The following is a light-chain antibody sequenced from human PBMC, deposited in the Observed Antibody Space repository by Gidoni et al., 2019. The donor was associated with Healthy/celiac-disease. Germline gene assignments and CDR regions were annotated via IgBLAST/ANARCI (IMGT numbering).Light chain of an antibody. CDR1: QSVLYSSNNKNY. CDR2: WAS. CDR3: QQYYSTPPT. V-gene: IGKV4-1*01. J-gene: IGKJ5*01. Sequence: DLVMTQSPDPLAVSLGERATINCKSSQSVLYSSNNKNYLAWYQQKPGQPPKLLIYWASTRESGVPERFSGSGSGTDFTLTISSLQAEDVAVYYCQQYYSTPPTFGQGTRLEIK.